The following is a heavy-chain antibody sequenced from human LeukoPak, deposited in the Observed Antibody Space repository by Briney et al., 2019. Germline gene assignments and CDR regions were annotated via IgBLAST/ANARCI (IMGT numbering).Heavy chain of an antibody. CDR1: GDSISTTSYY. V-gene: IGHV4-39*01. Sequence: SETLSLTCTVSGDSISTTSYYWDWIRQPPGEGLEWIGSVHHSGTTYYNPSLKSRLTISVDTSESQFSLRLSSVTAADTGVYYCARHPLRLGMDVWGQGTTVTVSS. J-gene: IGHJ6*02. CDR3: ARHPLRLGMDV. CDR2: VHHSGTT. D-gene: IGHD3-3*01.